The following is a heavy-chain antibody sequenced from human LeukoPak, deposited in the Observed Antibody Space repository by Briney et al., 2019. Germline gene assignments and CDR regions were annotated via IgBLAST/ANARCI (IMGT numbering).Heavy chain of an antibody. CDR1: GFTFSSYG. J-gene: IGHJ4*02. CDR3: AKDLGFLEWFSYYFDY. CDR2: IRYDGSNK. D-gene: IGHD3-3*01. Sequence: GGSLRLSCAASGFTFSSYGMHWVRQAPGKGLEWVAFIRYDGSNKYYADSVKGRFTISRDNSKNTLYLQMNSLRAEDTAVYYCAKDLGFLEWFSYYFDYWGQGTLVTVSS. V-gene: IGHV3-30*02.